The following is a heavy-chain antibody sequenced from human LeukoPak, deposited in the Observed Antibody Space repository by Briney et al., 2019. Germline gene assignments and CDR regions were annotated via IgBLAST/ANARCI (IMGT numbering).Heavy chain of an antibody. J-gene: IGHJ4*02. Sequence: GRSLRLSCAASGFTFSSYGMHWVRQAPGKGLEWVAVISYDGSNKYYADSVKGRFTISRDNSKSTLYLQMNSLRAEDTAVYYCAKDLGVRYFDWLIPGSDYWGQGTLVTVSS. CDR1: GFTFSSYG. CDR2: ISYDGSNK. D-gene: IGHD3-9*01. CDR3: AKDLGVRYFDWLIPGSDY. V-gene: IGHV3-30*18.